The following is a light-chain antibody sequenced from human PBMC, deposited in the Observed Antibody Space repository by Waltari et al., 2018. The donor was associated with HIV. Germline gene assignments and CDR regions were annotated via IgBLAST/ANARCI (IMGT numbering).Light chain of an antibody. V-gene: IGKV1-5*03. CDR3: QQYNGSPYT. J-gene: IGKJ2*01. Sequence: DIQMTQSPSTLSASVGHRVTITCRASQSISSWLAWYQQKPGKAPKLLIYKASSLESGVPSRFSGSGSGTEFTLTISSLQPDDFATYYCQQYNGSPYTFGQGTKLEIK. CDR2: KAS. CDR1: QSISSW.